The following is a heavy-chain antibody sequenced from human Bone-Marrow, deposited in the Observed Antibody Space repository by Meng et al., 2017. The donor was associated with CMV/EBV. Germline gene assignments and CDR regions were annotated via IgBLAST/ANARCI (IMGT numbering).Heavy chain of an antibody. CDR3: ARAQTDGYSSFDY. V-gene: IGHV3-53*01. J-gene: IGHJ4*02. D-gene: IGHD5-24*01. CDR2: IYSGGYT. Sequence: GGSLRLSCAASGFTVSNNYMSWVRQAPGKGLEWVSVIYSGGYTYYADSVKGRFTISRDNSKNTLYLQMNSLRAEDTAVYYCARAQTDGYSSFDYWDQGTLVTVSS. CDR1: GFTVSNNY.